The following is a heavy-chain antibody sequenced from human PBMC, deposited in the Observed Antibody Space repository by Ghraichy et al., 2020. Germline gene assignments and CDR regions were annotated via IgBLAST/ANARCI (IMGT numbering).Heavy chain of an antibody. CDR2: IKQDGSEK. CDR3: AREIVVLLWFKEHDAFDI. D-gene: IGHD3-10*01. V-gene: IGHV3-7*01. Sequence: GGSLRLSCAASGFTFSSYWMSWVRQAPGKGLEWVANIKQDGSEKYYVDSVKGRFTISRDNAKNSLYLQMNSLRAEDTAVYYCAREIVVLLWFKEHDAFDIWGQGTMVTVSS. CDR1: GFTFSSYW. J-gene: IGHJ3*02.